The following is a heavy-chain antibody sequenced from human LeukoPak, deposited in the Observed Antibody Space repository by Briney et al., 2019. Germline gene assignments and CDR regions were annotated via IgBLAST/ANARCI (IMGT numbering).Heavy chain of an antibody. D-gene: IGHD3-22*01. V-gene: IGHV3-30*02. CDR2: IRYDGSNK. CDR3: AKDWYYYESSGYFDY. J-gene: IGHJ4*02. Sequence: PGGSLRLSCTASGFTFSNYGMLWVRQAPGKGLEWVAFIRYDGSNKYYADSVKGRFTISRDNSKNTLYLHVSSLSAEDTAVYYCAKDWYYYESSGYFDYWGQGTLLTVSS. CDR1: GFTFSNYG.